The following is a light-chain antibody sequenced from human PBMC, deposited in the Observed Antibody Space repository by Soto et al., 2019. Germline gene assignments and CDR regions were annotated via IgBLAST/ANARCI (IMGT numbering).Light chain of an antibody. CDR1: QSVRNN. CDR3: QQYNNLPRT. Sequence: LSPAAVLLYKGETATLSCRASQSVRNNLAWYQQKPGQAPRLLIYGASTRATGIPARFSGSGSGTDFTLTISSLQSEDFAVYYCQQYNNLPRTFGQRSNVDVK. J-gene: IGKJ1*01. V-gene: IGKV3-15*01. CDR2: GAS.